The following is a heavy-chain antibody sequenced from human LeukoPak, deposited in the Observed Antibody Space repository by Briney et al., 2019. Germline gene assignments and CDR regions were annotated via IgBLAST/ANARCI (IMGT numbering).Heavy chain of an antibody. CDR1: GFTFSSYA. CDR3: AKTNSGQFFDY. CDR2: ISGSAIST. D-gene: IGHD6-19*01. J-gene: IGHJ4*02. V-gene: IGHV3-23*01. Sequence: GGSLRLSCAASGFTFSSYAMSWVSQALGKGMECFSCISGSAISTHFPDSLNAPFTISRDNSKNTLYLQMNSLRAEDTAEYYCAKTNSGQFFDYWGQGTLVTVSS.